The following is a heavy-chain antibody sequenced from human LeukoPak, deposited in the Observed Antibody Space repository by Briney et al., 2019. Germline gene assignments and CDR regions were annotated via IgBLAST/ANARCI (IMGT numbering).Heavy chain of an antibody. CDR2: IKQDGSEK. CDR3: ASGFGILWW. CDR1: GFTFSSYC. J-gene: IGHJ4*02. V-gene: IGHV3-7*01. Sequence: PGGSLRLSCAASGFTFSSYCMSWVRQAQGKWLEWVANIKQDGSEKYYVDSVKGRFTISRDNAKNSLYLQMNSLRAEDTAVYYCASGFGILWWWGQGTLVTVSS. D-gene: IGHD2-21*01.